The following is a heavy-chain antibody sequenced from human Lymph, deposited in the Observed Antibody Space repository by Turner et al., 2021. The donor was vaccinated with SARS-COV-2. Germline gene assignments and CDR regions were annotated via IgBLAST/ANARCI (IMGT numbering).Heavy chain of an antibody. Sequence: QVQLVQSGAEVKKPGSSVKVSCKASGGTFSSYAISWVRQAPGQGLEWMGGIIPILGIANYAQGFQGRVTISADKSTNKGSLGLSGVRSVDTAVYSCARIAAPCVGGGVFYYYYGMDVWGQGTTVTVSS. CDR1: GGTFSSYA. CDR2: IIPILGIA. CDR3: ARIAAPCVGGGVFYYYYGMDV. D-gene: IGHD3-16*01. V-gene: IGHV1-69*10. J-gene: IGHJ6*02.